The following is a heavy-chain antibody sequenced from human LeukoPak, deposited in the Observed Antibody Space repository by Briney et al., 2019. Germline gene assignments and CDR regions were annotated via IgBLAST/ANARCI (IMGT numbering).Heavy chain of an antibody. CDR2: IWYDGNNK. J-gene: IGHJ5*02. CDR1: GFSFSYHG. CDR3: ARVSRYTWNYGWFDR. V-gene: IGHV3-33*01. Sequence: PGGSLRLSCAASGFSFSYHGMHWVRQAPGKGLEWVAAIWYDGNNKVYADSVKGRLTVSRDNSNNILYLEMNSLRVEDTAVYYCARVSRYTWNYGWFDRWGQGTLVTVSS. D-gene: IGHD1-7*01.